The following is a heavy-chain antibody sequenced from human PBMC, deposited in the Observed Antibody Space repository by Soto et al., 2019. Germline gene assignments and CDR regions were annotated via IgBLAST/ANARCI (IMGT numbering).Heavy chain of an antibody. D-gene: IGHD5-18*01. CDR1: GGTFSSYA. V-gene: IGHV1-69*13. J-gene: IGHJ4*02. Sequence: GASVNVSCKASGGTFSSYAISWVRQAPAQGLEWMGGIIPIFGTANYAQKFQGRVTITADESTSTAYMELSSLRSEDTAVYYCATPTGGGTAMTNLDYWGQGTLVTVSS. CDR3: ATPTGGGTAMTNLDY. CDR2: IIPIFGTA.